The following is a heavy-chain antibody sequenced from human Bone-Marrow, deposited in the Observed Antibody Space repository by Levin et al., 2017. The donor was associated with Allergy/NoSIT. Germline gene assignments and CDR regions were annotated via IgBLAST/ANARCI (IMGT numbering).Heavy chain of an antibody. D-gene: IGHD2-15*01. J-gene: IGHJ4*02. CDR3: AKDRAYFRATGGGPLDY. Sequence: GESLKISCVASGFTFSSYAMNWVRQAPGKGLEWVSGISGSGGSSNFAESVRGRFTISRDNSKSMVYLQMNSLGVEDTAIYYCAKDRAYFRATGGGPLDYWGQGTLVSVSS. CDR1: GFTFSSYA. V-gene: IGHV3-23*01. CDR2: ISGSGGSS.